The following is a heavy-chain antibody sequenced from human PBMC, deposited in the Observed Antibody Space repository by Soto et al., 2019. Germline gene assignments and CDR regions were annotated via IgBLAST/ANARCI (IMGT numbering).Heavy chain of an antibody. CDR3: AASIFYYGMDV. Sequence: ESLKISCKGSGYTFTNYWIGWVRQMPGKGLEWMGIIYPGDSDTKYNPSFQGQVTISADKSITTTYLQWSSLKASDTAIYYCAASIFYYGMDVWGQGTTVTVSS. CDR1: GYTFTNYW. CDR2: IYPGDSDT. J-gene: IGHJ6*02. V-gene: IGHV5-51*01.